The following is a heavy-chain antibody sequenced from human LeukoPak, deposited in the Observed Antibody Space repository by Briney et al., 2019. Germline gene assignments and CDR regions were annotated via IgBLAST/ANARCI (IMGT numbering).Heavy chain of an antibody. D-gene: IGHD3-22*01. V-gene: IGHV2-70*11. CDR1: GFSLSTSGMC. J-gene: IGHJ5*02. CDR3: ARTRITMIERRLDP. CDR2: IDWDDDK. Sequence: SGPTLANPTQTLTLTCTFSGFSLSTSGMCVSWIRQPPGKALEWLARIDWDDDKYYSTSLKTRLTISKDTSKNQVVLTMTNMDPVDTATYYCARTRITMIERRLDPWGQGTLVTVSS.